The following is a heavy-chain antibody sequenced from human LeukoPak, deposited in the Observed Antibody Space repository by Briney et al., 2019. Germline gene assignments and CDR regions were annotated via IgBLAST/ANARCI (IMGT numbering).Heavy chain of an antibody. CDR3: ASQKLGNDY. V-gene: IGHV4-59*02. J-gene: IGHJ4*02. Sequence: SETLSLTCTVSGGSVSDYYWSWLRQSPGKGLEWIGYIYYTGSTSYNPSLRSRVTMSEDTTKNQFSLKLSSVNPANTAVYYCASQKLGNDYWGQGTLVTVSS. CDR2: IYYTGST. CDR1: GGSVSDYY. D-gene: IGHD7-27*01.